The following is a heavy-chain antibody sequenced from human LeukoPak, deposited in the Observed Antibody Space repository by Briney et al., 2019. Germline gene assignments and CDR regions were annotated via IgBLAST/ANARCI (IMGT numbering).Heavy chain of an antibody. D-gene: IGHD5-18*01. Sequence: PGGSLRLSCVASGITFSNYAVSWVRQAPEKGLDWVSVISGSAHKIRYADSVKGRFTISRDNAENSLYLQMNSLRVEDTAFYYCARDLAYSRLDYWGQGMLVTVSS. V-gene: IGHV3-23*01. CDR2: ISGSAHKI. CDR3: ARDLAYSRLDY. CDR1: GITFSNYA. J-gene: IGHJ4*02.